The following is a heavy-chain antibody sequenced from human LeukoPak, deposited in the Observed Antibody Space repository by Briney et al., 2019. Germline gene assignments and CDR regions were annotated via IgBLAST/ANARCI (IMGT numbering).Heavy chain of an antibody. CDR2: ISGDGGST. Sequence: GGSLRLSCAASGFTFDDYAMHWVRQAPGKGLEWVSLISGDGGSTYYADSVKGRFTISRDNSKNSLYLQMNSLRTEDTALYYCAKDKGGSCYPTLCYCGMDVWGQGTTVTVSS. J-gene: IGHJ6*02. CDR3: AKDKGGSCYPTLCYCGMDV. V-gene: IGHV3-43*02. D-gene: IGHD2-15*01. CDR1: GFTFDDYA.